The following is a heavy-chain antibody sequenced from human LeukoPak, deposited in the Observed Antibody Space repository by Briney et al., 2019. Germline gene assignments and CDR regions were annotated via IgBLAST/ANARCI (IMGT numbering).Heavy chain of an antibody. D-gene: IGHD3-16*01. V-gene: IGHV3-23*01. Sequence: GGSLRLSCAASGFTFSSYAMSWVRQAPGKGLEWVSAISGSGGSTYYADSVKGRFTISRDNSKNTLYLQMNSLRAEDTAVYYCARGSIGGVENWFDPWGQGTLVTVSS. J-gene: IGHJ5*02. CDR3: ARGSIGGVENWFDP. CDR2: ISGSGGST. CDR1: GFTFSSYA.